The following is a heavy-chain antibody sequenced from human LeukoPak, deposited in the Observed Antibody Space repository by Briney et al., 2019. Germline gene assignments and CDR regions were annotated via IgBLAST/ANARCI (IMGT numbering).Heavy chain of an antibody. CDR1: GFIFTNAW. V-gene: IGHV3-15*01. CDR2: IKSKTDGGTT. CDR3: TSSSSD. D-gene: IGHD6-19*01. J-gene: IGHJ4*02. Sequence: GGSLRLSCAASGFIFTNAWMNWVRQAPGEGLEWVGRIKSKTDGGTTDYAAPVKGRFTVSRDDSKKMLYLQMNSLKTEDTGVYYCTSSSSDWGQGTLVTVSS.